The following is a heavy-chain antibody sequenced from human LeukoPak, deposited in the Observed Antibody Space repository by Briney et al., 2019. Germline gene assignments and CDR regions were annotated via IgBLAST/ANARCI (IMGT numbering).Heavy chain of an antibody. Sequence: PGGSLRLSCAASGSNFKSFGMHWVRQAPGKGLEWVAVISHDGYDKYYVDTVKGRFTISRDNSNSVYLQMISLRPEDTAMYYCVKSSGYSGYDHGDYWGQGTMVTVSS. CDR3: VKSSGYSGYDHGDY. CDR2: ISHDGYDK. D-gene: IGHD5-12*01. V-gene: IGHV3-30*18. CDR1: GSNFKSFG. J-gene: IGHJ4*02.